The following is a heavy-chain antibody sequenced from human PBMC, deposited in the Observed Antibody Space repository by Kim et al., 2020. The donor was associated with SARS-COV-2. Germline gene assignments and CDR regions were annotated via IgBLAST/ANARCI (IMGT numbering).Heavy chain of an antibody. Sequence: GGSLRLSCAASGFTFSSYLMSWVRQAPGKGLECVANIKQDGSEKYYVDSVKGRFTISRDNAKNSLYLQMNSLRAEDTAVYYCARESRGYSGYDSYYYGMDVWGQGTTVTVSS. CDR3: ARESRGYSGYDSYYYGMDV. D-gene: IGHD5-12*01. CDR2: IKQDGSEK. J-gene: IGHJ6*02. CDR1: GFTFSSYL. V-gene: IGHV3-7*03.